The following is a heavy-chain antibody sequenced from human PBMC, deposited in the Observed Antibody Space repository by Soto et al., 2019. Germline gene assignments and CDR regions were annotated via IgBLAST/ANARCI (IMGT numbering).Heavy chain of an antibody. CDR1: GYSFTSYW. CDR3: ARLMTRLHYYYCGMEV. D-gene: IGHD4-17*01. Sequence: GESLKISCKGSGYSFTSYWIGWVRQMPGKGLEGMGIIYAGEADTRYSPSFQGEVTISADKSISTAYLQWSSLKASDHAMYYCARLMTRLHYYYCGMEVWVQGTTVAVSS. V-gene: IGHV5-51*01. J-gene: IGHJ6*02. CDR2: IYAGEADT.